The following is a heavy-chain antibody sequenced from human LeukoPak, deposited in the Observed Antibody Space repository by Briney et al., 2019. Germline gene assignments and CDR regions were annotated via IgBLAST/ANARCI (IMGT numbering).Heavy chain of an antibody. CDR3: VRDDCSSSSCPFDF. CDR1: GFTFSLYT. D-gene: IGHD2-2*01. Sequence: GGSLRLSCAASGFTFSLYTMNWVRQAPGKGLEWVSSISSNGNYIHYADSVKGRFTISRDNAKASVYLEMNSLRAEDTGLYFCVRDDCSSSSCPFDFWGQGVLLTVSS. J-gene: IGHJ4*02. CDR2: ISSNGNYI. V-gene: IGHV3-21*01.